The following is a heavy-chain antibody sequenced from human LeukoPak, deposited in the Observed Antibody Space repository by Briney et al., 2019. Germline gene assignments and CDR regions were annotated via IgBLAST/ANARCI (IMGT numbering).Heavy chain of an antibody. Sequence: GGSLRLSCAASGFTFSGSAMHWVRQASGKGLEWVGRIRSKANSYATAYAASVKGRFTISRDDSKNTAYLQMNSLRAEDTAVYYCAKDGAAGGNYYYYMDVWGKGTTVTVSS. J-gene: IGHJ6*03. CDR2: IRSKANSYAT. D-gene: IGHD6-13*01. CDR1: GFTFSGSA. CDR3: AKDGAAGGNYYYYMDV. V-gene: IGHV3-73*01.